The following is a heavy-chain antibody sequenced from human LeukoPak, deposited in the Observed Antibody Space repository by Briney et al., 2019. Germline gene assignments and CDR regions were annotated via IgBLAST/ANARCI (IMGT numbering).Heavy chain of an antibody. D-gene: IGHD6-25*01. J-gene: IGHJ4*02. V-gene: IGHV4-59*08. CDR3: ARHRSSGDDY. CDR2: IYYSGST. Sequence: SETLSLTCTVSGGSISGYYWSWIRQPPGKGLEWIGYIYYSGSTTYNPSLKSRVTMSVDTSKNQLSLRVSSVTAADTAVYYCARHRSSGDDYWGQGTPVTVSS. CDR1: GGSISGYY.